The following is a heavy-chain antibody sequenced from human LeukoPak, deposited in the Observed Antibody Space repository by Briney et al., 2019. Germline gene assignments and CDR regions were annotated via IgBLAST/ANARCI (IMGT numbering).Heavy chain of an antibody. CDR3: AKGLLTAGSHNCMDV. CDR2: IDTRGTGT. D-gene: IGHD2-21*02. J-gene: IGHJ6*03. V-gene: IGHV3-23*05. CDR1: GFTLSSYA. Sequence: GVSLRLSCAASGFTLSSYAMSWVRQAPGRGLEWVSTIDTRGTGTFYADSVKGRFTISRDNSKNTLFVQMSGLRAEDTAVYYCAKGLLTAGSHNCMDVWGKGTTVTVSS.